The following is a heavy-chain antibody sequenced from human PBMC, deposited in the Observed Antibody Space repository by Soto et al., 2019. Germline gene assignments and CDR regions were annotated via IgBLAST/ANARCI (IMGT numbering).Heavy chain of an antibody. CDR1: GYTFTSYY. D-gene: IGHD3-10*01. J-gene: IGHJ4*02. CDR3: ARESYYYGSGSFFDY. V-gene: IGHV1-46*03. Sequence: ASVKVSCKASGYTFTSYYMHWVRQAPGQGLEWMGIINPSGGSTSYAQKFQGRVTMTRDTSTSTVYMELSSLRSEDTAVYYCARESYYYGSGSFFDYWGQGTLVTVSS. CDR2: INPSGGST.